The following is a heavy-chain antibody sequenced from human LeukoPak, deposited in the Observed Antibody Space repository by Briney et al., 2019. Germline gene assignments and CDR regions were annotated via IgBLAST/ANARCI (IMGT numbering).Heavy chain of an antibody. CDR3: ARVDSGSYSPAFDI. CDR1: GYTFTSHF. CDR2: INPRGGST. D-gene: IGHD1-26*01. J-gene: IGHJ3*02. Sequence: ASVKVSCKASGYTFTSHFMHWVRQAPGQGLEWMGIINPRGGSTSYTQKFQGRVTMTRNTSISTAYMELSRLRSDDTAVYYCARVDSGSYSPAFDIWGQGTMVTVSS. V-gene: IGHV1-46*01.